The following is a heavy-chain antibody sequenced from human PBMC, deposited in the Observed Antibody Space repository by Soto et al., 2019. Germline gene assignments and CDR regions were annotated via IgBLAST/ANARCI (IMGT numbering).Heavy chain of an antibody. V-gene: IGHV3-21*01. CDR2: ISSSSRYI. D-gene: IGHD2-15*01. CDR3: ARALVVVVAATLVGMDV. J-gene: IGHJ6*02. CDR1: GINYRSYS. Sequence: PGVSLRLSFAASGINYRSYSMKYVRQAPGKGLESVSSISSSSRYIYYADSVKGRFTISRDNAKNSLYLQMNSLRAEDTAVYYCARALVVVVAATLVGMDVWGQGTTVTACS.